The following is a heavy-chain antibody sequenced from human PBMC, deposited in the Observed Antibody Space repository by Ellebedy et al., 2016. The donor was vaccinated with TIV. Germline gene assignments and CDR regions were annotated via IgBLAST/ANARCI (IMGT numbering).Heavy chain of an antibody. J-gene: IGHJ4*02. CDR2: INPNSGGT. CDR1: GYTFTGYY. D-gene: IGHD3-16*01. V-gene: IGHV1-2*02. Sequence: ASVKVSCXASGYTFTGYYMHWVRQAPGQGLEWMGWINPNSGGTNYAQKFQGRVTMTRDTSISTAYMELSRLRSDDTAVYYCAREFGRSPPITFWGQGTLVTVSS. CDR3: AREFGRSPPITF.